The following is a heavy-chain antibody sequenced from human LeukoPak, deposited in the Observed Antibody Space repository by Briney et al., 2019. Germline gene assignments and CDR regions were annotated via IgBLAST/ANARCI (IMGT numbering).Heavy chain of an antibody. V-gene: IGHV1-69*13. CDR3: ARDFPYCSSTSCYRSWFDP. Sequence: SVKVSCKASGGTFSSYAISWVRQAPGQGLEWMGGIIPIFGTANYAQKFQGRVTITADESTSTAYMELSSLRSEDTAVYYCARDFPYCSSTSCYRSWFDPWGQGTLVTVSS. CDR1: GGTFSSYA. CDR2: IIPIFGTA. D-gene: IGHD2-2*02. J-gene: IGHJ5*02.